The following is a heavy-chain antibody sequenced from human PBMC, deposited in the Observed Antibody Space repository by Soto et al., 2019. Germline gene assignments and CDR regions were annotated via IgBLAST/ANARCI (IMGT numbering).Heavy chain of an antibody. CDR2: IIPILGIA. CDR3: ARAYYYYDSSGYYQPGGFDY. D-gene: IGHD3-22*01. J-gene: IGHJ4*02. CDR1: GGTFSSYT. V-gene: IGHV1-69*02. Sequence: SVKVSCKASGGTFSSYTISWVRQAPGQGLEWMGRIIPILGIANYAQKFQGRVTITADKSTSTAYMELSSLRSEDTAVYYCARAYYYYDSSGYYQPGGFDYWGQGTLVTVSS.